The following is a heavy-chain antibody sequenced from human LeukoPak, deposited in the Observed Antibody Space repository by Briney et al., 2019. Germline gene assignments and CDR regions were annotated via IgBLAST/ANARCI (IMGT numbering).Heavy chain of an antibody. J-gene: IGHJ4*02. Sequence: GGSLRLSCAASGFTFSYYAMHWVRQAPGKGLEWVAVISYDGSNKFYADSVKGRFTISRDNSKSTLYLQMNSLRAEDTTVYYCARSYYDILTGQSEYYFDYWGQGTLDTVSS. CDR3: ARSYYDILTGQSEYYFDY. D-gene: IGHD3-9*01. V-gene: IGHV3-30-3*01. CDR1: GFTFSYYA. CDR2: ISYDGSNK.